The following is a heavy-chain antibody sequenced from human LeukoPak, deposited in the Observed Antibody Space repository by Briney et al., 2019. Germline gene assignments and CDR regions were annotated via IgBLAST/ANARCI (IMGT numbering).Heavy chain of an antibody. D-gene: IGHD4-23*01. CDR3: ARAGVNDYGGKSLAFDI. CDR1: GGTFSSYA. CDR2: IIPIFGTA. Sequence: SVKVSCKASGGTFSSYAISWVRQAPGQGLEWMGRIIPIFGTANYAQKFQGRVTITTDESTSTAYMELSSLRSEDTAVYYCARAGVNDYGGKSLAFDIWGRGTMVTVSS. V-gene: IGHV1-69*05. J-gene: IGHJ3*02.